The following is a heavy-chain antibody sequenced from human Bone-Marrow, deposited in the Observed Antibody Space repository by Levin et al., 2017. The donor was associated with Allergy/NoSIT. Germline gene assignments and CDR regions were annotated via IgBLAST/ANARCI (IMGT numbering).Heavy chain of an antibody. CDR3: AREARKGRYFDWFRTVDNRADYYGMDV. D-gene: IGHD3-9*01. J-gene: IGHJ6*02. Sequence: GGSLRLSCAASGFTFSSYGMHWVRQAPGKGLEWVAVIWYDGSNKYYADSVKGRFTISRDNSKNTLYLQMNSLRAEDTAVYYCAREARKGRYFDWFRTVDNRADYYGMDVWGQGTTVTVSS. CDR1: GFTFSSYG. CDR2: IWYDGSNK. V-gene: IGHV3-33*01.